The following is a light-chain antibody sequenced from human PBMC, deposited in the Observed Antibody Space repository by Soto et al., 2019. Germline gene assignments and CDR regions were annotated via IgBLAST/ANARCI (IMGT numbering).Light chain of an antibody. V-gene: IGKV3-20*01. Sequence: EIVLAQSPGILSLSPGERATLCCRASQSVSSSYLAWYQQKPGQAPRLLIYGASSRATGIPDRFSGSGSGTDFTLTISRLEPEDFAVYYCQQYGSSPPTWTFGQGTKVDIK. CDR2: GAS. CDR3: QQYGSSPPTWT. J-gene: IGKJ1*01. CDR1: QSVSSSY.